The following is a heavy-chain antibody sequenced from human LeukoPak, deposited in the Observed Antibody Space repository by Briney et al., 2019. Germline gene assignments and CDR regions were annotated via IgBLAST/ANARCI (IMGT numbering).Heavy chain of an antibody. CDR1: GFSFSKYA. CDR2: MTGGGAT. J-gene: IGHJ4*02. V-gene: IGHV3-23*01. CDR3: AKDKIVGDGRWDFDY. Sequence: PGGSLRLSCAGSGFSFSKYAASWVRQAPGKGLEWVSGMTGGGATYHADSVEGRFVISRDNSKNTVYLQMNSLRVEDTALHFCAKDKIVGDGRWDFDYWGQGTLVTVSS. D-gene: IGHD3-10*01.